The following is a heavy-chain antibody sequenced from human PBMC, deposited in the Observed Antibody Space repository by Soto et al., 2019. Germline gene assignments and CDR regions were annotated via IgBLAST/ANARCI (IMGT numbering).Heavy chain of an antibody. J-gene: IGHJ6*02. CDR2: IYHSGST. D-gene: IGHD1-26*01. CDR3: ARDGFSGSYLSNGYYGMDV. Sequence: SETLSLTCAVSGGSISSGGYSWSWIRQPPGKGLEWIGYIYHSGSTYYNPSLKSRVTISVDTSKNQFSLKLSSVTAADTAVYYCARDGFSGSYLSNGYYGMDVWGQGTTVTVSS. CDR1: GGSISSGGYS. V-gene: IGHV4-30-2*05.